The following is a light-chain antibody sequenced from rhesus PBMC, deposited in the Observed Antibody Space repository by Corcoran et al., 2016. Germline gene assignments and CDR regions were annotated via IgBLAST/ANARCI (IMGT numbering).Light chain of an antibody. V-gene: IGKV3-35*01. Sequence: DIVMTQSPATLSVSPGERAILSCRASQSVNYNLAWFQQKPGQAPRLLIYDASIRATGVPDRFSASGSGTDFTLTISSLDPEDVGVYYCQQESNWPVTFGGGTKVDI. CDR2: DAS. J-gene: IGKJ4*01. CDR3: QQESNWPVT. CDR1: QSVNYN.